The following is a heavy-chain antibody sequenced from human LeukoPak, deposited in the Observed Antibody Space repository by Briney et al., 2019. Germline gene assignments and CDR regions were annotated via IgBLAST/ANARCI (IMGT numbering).Heavy chain of an antibody. CDR2: IKSKTDGGTT. CDR1: GFTFSNAW. CDR3: TTEGYSGYDSYYYYYGMDV. J-gene: IGHJ6*02. Sequence: PGGSLRLSCAASGFTFSNAWMSWVRQAPGKGLEWVGRIKSKTDGGTTDYAAPVKGRFTISRDDSKNTLYLQMNSLKTEDTAVYCCTTEGYSGYDSYYYYYGMDVWGQGTTVTVSS. D-gene: IGHD5-12*01. V-gene: IGHV3-15*01.